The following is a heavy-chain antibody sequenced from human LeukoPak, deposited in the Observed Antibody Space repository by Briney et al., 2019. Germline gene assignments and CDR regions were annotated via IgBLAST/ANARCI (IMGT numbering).Heavy chain of an antibody. Sequence: PSETLSLTCAVYGGSFSGYYWSWIRQPPGKGLEWIGEINHSGSTSYNPSLKSRVTISVDTSKNQFSLKLSSVTAADAAVYYCARAYFYYYYGMDVWGQGTTVTVSS. CDR3: ARAYFYYYYGMDV. J-gene: IGHJ6*02. V-gene: IGHV4-34*01. CDR1: GGSFSGYY. CDR2: INHSGST.